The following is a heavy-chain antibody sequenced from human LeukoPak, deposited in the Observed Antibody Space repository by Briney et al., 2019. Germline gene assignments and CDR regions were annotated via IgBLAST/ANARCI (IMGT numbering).Heavy chain of an antibody. D-gene: IGHD3-22*01. CDR1: GFTFSSYW. CDR3: ARGYDSARQISSGYYPDAWYYYGMDV. CDR2: INSDGSST. Sequence: PGGSLRLSCAASGFTFSSYWMHWVRQAPGKGLVWVSRINSDGSSTSYADSVKGRFTISRDNAKNTLYLQMNSLRAEDTAVYYCARGYDSARQISSGYYPDAWYYYGMDVWGQGTTATVSS. J-gene: IGHJ6*02. V-gene: IGHV3-74*01.